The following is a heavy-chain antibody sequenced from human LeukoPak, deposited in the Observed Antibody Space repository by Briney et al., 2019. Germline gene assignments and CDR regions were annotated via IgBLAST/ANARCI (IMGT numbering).Heavy chain of an antibody. J-gene: IGHJ6*02. V-gene: IGHV4-59*01. CDR1: GGSISSYY. CDR2: THHSGKT. CDR3: DRLSPLERTGSSYYHALDV. Sequence: SETLSLTCTVSGGSISSYYWSWIRQPPGKGLDWICYTHHSGKTNYNPSHQSRVSISIDASKNQFSLKLTSVTAADTAVYYCDRLSPLERTGSSYYHALDVWGQGTTVTVSS. D-gene: IGHD1-1*01.